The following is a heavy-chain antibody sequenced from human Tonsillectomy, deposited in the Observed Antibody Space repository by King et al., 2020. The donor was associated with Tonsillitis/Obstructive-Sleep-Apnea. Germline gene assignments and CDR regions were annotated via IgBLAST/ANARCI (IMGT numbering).Heavy chain of an antibody. CDR2: IYYSGST. V-gene: IGHV4-59*01. CDR3: ARGFLNYYDSSGTMDDAFDI. J-gene: IGHJ3*02. D-gene: IGHD3-22*01. CDR1: GGSISSYY. Sequence: VQLQESGPGLVKPSETLSLTCTVSGGSISSYYWSWIRQPPGKGLEWIGDIYYSGSTNYNPPLRRRVTKSVDTSKTQFSLKLSSVTAADTAVYYCARGFLNYYDSSGTMDDAFDIWGQGTMVTVSS.